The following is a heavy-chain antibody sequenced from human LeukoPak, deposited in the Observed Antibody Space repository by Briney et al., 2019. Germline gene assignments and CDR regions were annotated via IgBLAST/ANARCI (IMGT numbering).Heavy chain of an antibody. J-gene: IGHJ4*02. Sequence: GGSLRLSCAASGFTFSDSFMSWVRQAPGKGLEWVGRSRNKADSYTAEYGASVKGRFTISRDESKNSLYLQISSLETEDAAVYYCATSSWYRLAYWGQGSLVTVSS. D-gene: IGHD6-13*01. CDR2: SRNKADSYTA. V-gene: IGHV3-72*01. CDR3: ATSSWYRLAY. CDR1: GFTFSDSF.